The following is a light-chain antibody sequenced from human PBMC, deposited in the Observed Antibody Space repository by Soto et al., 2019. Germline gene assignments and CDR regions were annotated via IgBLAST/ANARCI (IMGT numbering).Light chain of an antibody. V-gene: IGKV3-15*01. J-gene: IGKJ1*01. CDR3: QQYDNWPWT. Sequence: KLLTQSPGTLSLSPGERATLFCRASQSLSSSLAWYQQKSGQAPRLIIYGISRRATGVPVRFSGSGSGTDFTLTISSLQSEDFGVYFCQQYDNWPWTFGQGTKVEMK. CDR2: GIS. CDR1: QSLSSS.